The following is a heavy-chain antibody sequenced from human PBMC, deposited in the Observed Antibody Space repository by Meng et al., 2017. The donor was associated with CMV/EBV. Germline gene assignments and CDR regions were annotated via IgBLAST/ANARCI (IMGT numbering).Heavy chain of an antibody. Sequence: GGSLRLSCAASGFTFSSYNMHWVRQAPGKGLEWVTFIRYDGSNKYYADSVKGRFTISRDNYKNTLYLQMNSLRAEDTAVYYRAKGERYYYQYDMDVWGQGTTVTVSS. CDR1: GFTFSSYN. CDR3: AKGERYYYQYDMDV. V-gene: IGHV3-30*02. J-gene: IGHJ6*02. CDR2: IRYDGSNK. D-gene: IGHD1-1*01.